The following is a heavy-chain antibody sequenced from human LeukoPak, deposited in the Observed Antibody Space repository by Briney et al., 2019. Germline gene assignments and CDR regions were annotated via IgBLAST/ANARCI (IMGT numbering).Heavy chain of an antibody. Sequence: GGSLRLSCAASGFTFDDYAMHWVRQAPGKGLEGVSGISWNSCTIGYADSVKGRFTIPRDNAKNSLYLQMNSLRAEDTALYYCAKDFSSGWYHFDYWGQGTLVTVSS. V-gene: IGHV3-9*01. CDR1: GFTFDDYA. CDR2: ISWNSCTI. J-gene: IGHJ4*02. CDR3: AKDFSSGWYHFDY. D-gene: IGHD6-19*01.